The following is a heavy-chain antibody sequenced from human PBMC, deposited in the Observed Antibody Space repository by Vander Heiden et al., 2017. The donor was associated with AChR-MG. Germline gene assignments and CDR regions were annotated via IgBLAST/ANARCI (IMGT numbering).Heavy chain of an antibody. J-gene: IGHJ4*02. CDR3: ARRFYFDC. Sequence: QLQLQESGPGLVKPSETLSLTCTVSGGSISSSSYYWGWIRQPPGKGLEWIGSIYYRGSTDYNPSLKSRVTISVDTSKNQFSMKMSSVTAADTAVYYCARRFYFDCWGQGTLVTVSS. CDR1: GGSISSSSYY. V-gene: IGHV4-39*01. CDR2: IYYRGST.